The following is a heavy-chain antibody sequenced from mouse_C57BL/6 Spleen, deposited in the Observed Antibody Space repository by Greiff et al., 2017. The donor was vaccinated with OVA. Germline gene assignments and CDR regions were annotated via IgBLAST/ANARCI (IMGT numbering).Heavy chain of an antibody. CDR2: IDPETGGT. CDR1: GYTFTDYE. CDR3: ATGTNYSFDY. J-gene: IGHJ2*01. V-gene: IGHV1-15*01. D-gene: IGHD4-1*01. Sequence: QVQLQQSGAELVRPGASVTLSCKASGYTFTDYEMHWVKQTPVHGLEWIGAIDPETGGTAYNQKFKGKAILTADKSSSTAYMELRSLTSEDSAVYYCATGTNYSFDYWGQGTTLTVSS.